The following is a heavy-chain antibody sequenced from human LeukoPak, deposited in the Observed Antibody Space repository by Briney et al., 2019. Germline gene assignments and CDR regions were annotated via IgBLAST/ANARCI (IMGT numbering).Heavy chain of an antibody. J-gene: IGHJ6*03. CDR1: GYTFTSCD. D-gene: IGHD6-19*01. CDR3: ARGRRNSSGVRGKFHYYYYMDV. V-gene: IGHV1-8*01. Sequence: ASVKVSCKASGYTFTSCDINWVRQATGQGLEWMGWMNPNSGNTGYAQKFQGRVTMTRNTSISTAYMELSSLRSEDTAVYYCARGRRNSSGVRGKFHYYYYMDVWGKGTTVTVSS. CDR2: MNPNSGNT.